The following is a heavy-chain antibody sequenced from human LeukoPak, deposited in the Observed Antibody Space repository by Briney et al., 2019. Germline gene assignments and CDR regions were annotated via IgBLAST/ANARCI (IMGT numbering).Heavy chain of an antibody. CDR2: IRSKAYGGTT. D-gene: IGHD2-2*01. CDR1: GFTFGDYA. Sequence: GSLRLSCTASGFTFGDYAMCWVRQAPGKGLEWVGFIRSKAYGGTTEYAASVKGRFTISRDDSKSIAYLQMNSLKTEDTAVYYCTRDAPVIVPAAMWLYGMDVWGQGTTVTVSS. V-gene: IGHV3-49*04. J-gene: IGHJ6*02. CDR3: TRDAPVIVPAAMWLYGMDV.